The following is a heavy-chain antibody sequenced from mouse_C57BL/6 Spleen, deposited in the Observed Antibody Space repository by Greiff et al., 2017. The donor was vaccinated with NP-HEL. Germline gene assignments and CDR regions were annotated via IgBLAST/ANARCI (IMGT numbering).Heavy chain of an antibody. D-gene: IGHD2-1*01. CDR2: IDPSDSYT. CDR1: GYTFTSYW. J-gene: IGHJ4*01. Sequence: QVQLQQSGAELVKPGASVKLSCKASGYTFTSYWMQWVKQRPGQGLEWIGEIDPSDSYTNYNQKFKGKATLTVDTSSSTAYMQLSSLTSEDSAVYYCAKYGNYDYAMDYWGQGTSVTVSS. CDR3: AKYGNYDYAMDY. V-gene: IGHV1-50*01.